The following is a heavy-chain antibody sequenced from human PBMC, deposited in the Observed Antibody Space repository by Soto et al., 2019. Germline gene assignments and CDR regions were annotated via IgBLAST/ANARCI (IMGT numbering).Heavy chain of an antibody. CDR1: VFTFSSYA. CDR3: AKEVAVTTLWYFDY. D-gene: IGHD4-17*01. Sequence: GGYLRLSCAASVFTFSSYAMSWVRQAPGKGLEWVSAISGSGGSTYYADSVKGRFTISRDNSKNTLYLQMNSLRAEDTAVYYCAKEVAVTTLWYFDYWGQGTRGTFSS. V-gene: IGHV3-23*01. CDR2: ISGSGGST. J-gene: IGHJ4*02.